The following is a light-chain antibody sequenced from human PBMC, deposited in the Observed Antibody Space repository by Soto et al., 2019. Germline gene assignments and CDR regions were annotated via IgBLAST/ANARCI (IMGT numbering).Light chain of an antibody. CDR1: QSVSSN. V-gene: IGKV3-20*01. CDR3: QQYGSSPQT. J-gene: IGKJ1*01. Sequence: IVLTQSPATLSVSPGERASLSCSASQSVSSNLAWHQQRPGQAPRLLIYDASNRATGIPDRFSGSGSGTDFTLTISRLEPEDFAMYYCQQYGSSPQTFGQGTKVDI. CDR2: DAS.